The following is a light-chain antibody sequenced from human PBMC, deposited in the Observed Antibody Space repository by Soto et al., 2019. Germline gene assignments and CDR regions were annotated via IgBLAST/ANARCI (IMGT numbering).Light chain of an antibody. CDR1: QSVSSN. J-gene: IGKJ4*01. V-gene: IGKV3-15*01. Sequence: EIVMTQSPATLSVSPGERATLSCRASQSVSSNLAWYQQKPCQAPRLLIYGASARATAFPARFSGSGSGTEFTLTISSLQSEDFAVYYCQQYNNWPLTFGGGTKVEIK. CDR2: GAS. CDR3: QQYNNWPLT.